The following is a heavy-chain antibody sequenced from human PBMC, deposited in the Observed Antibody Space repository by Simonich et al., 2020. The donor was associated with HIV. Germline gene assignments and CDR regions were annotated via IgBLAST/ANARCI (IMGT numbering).Heavy chain of an antibody. CDR3: AINSSGWIDY. CDR2: KKQDGSEK. D-gene: IGHD6-19*01. CDR1: GFSFSSYW. J-gene: IGHJ4*02. Sequence: EVQLVESGGGLVQPGGSLRLSCAASGFSFSSYWMSWVRQAPGKGLGWVANKKQDGSEKYYVDSVKGRFTISRDNAKNSLYLQMNSLRAEDTAVYYCAINSSGWIDYWGQGTLVTVSS. V-gene: IGHV3-7*01.